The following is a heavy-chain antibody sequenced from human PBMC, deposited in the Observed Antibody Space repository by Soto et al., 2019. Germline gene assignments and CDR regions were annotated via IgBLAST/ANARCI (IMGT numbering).Heavy chain of an antibody. CDR2: TGSGTGPG. Sequence: SVKVSCKASGGSLGTNPISWVRQAPGQGLEWMGGTGSGTGPGNNAQKFQGRLTVTADKSTSTVYMELTNLSSEDTAVYYCARRDSGGFFRFFDSWGQGTLVTVSS. V-gene: IGHV1-69*06. J-gene: IGHJ4*02. CDR3: ARRDSGGFFRFFDS. D-gene: IGHD2-15*01. CDR1: GGSLGTNP.